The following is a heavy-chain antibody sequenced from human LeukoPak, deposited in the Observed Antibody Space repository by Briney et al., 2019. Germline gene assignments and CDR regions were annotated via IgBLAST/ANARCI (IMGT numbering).Heavy chain of an antibody. D-gene: IGHD5-18*01. Sequence: GASLKISCKGSGYSFTNYWIGWVRQMPGKGPEWMGIIYPGDPDTRYSPSFQGQVTISADKSISTAYLQWSSLKASDTAMYYCARHLRLWQNWFDPWGQGTLVTVSS. V-gene: IGHV5-51*01. CDR2: IYPGDPDT. J-gene: IGHJ5*02. CDR3: ARHLRLWQNWFDP. CDR1: GYSFTNYW.